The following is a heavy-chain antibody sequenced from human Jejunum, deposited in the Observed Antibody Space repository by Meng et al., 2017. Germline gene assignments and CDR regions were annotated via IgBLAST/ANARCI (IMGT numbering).Heavy chain of an antibody. J-gene: IGHJ4*02. Sequence: GGSLRLSCVASGFTLSSYWMTWVRQAPGKGPECVANINQDGSVQKYLDSVKGRFTVSRDNAKNSLYLQMNSLRVEDTAIYYCARPRLTGEIYDCWGQGTLVTVSS. D-gene: IGHD3-16*01. CDR3: ARPRLTGEIYDC. V-gene: IGHV3-7*01. CDR1: GFTLSSYW. CDR2: INQDGSVQ.